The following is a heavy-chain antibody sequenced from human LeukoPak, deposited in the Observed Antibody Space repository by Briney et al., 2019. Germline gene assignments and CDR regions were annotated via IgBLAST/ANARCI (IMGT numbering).Heavy chain of an antibody. V-gene: IGHV4-4*02. J-gene: IGHJ4*02. CDR1: GGSISSSNW. D-gene: IGHD5-18*01. Sequence: SETLSLTCAVSGGSISSSNWWSWVRQPPGKGLEWIGYGFFTGRTSYNPSLRGRVTISIDGSKNQFSLKLNSVTAADTAVYYCARGPTVTYFDYWGQGTLVTVSS. CDR2: GFFTGRT. CDR3: ARGPTVTYFDY.